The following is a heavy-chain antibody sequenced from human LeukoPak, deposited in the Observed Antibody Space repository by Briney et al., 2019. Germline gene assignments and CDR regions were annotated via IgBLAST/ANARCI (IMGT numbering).Heavy chain of an antibody. D-gene: IGHD1-26*01. V-gene: IGHV4-59*01. CDR3: ARNFATHSGSYYPV. CDR2: IYYSGST. J-gene: IGHJ4*02. CDR1: GGSISSCY. Sequence: SETLSLTCTVSGGSISSCYWSWIRQPPGKGLEWIGYIYYSGSTNYNPSLKSRVTISVDTSKNQFSLKLSSVTAADTAVYYCARNFATHSGSYYPVWGQGTLVTVSS.